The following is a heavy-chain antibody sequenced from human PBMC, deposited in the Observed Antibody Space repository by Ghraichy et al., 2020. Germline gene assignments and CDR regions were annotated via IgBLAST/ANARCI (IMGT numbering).Heavy chain of an antibody. CDR1: GFTFSSDG. D-gene: IGHD3-22*01. V-gene: IGHV3-23*01. CDR2: ILHSGGGT. CDR3: AKGGYDSRDYSAPFDY. Sequence: GESLNISCAASGFTFSSDGMSWVRQPPGKGLEWVSSILHSGGGTYYADFLRGRFTISRDNSKNMLYLQMNSLRAEDTAIYYCAKGGYDSRDYSAPFDYWGQGTLVTVSS. J-gene: IGHJ4*02.